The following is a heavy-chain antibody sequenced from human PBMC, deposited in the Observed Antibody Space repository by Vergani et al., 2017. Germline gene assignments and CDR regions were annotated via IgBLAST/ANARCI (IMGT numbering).Heavy chain of an antibody. J-gene: IGHJ4*02. D-gene: IGHD1-14*01. Sequence: DVQLVESGGGLVQPGRSLRLSCAASGFTFSSYDMHCVRQATGKGLEWVSAIGTAGDTYYPGSVKGRFTISRENAKNSLYLQMNSLRAGHTAVYSCARGGNSGTLDYWGQGTLVTVSS. V-gene: IGHV3-13*01. CDR3: ARGGNSGTLDY. CDR1: GFTFSSYD. CDR2: IGTAGDT.